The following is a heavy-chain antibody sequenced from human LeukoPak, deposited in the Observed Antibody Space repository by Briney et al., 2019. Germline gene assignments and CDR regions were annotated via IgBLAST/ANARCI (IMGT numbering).Heavy chain of an antibody. CDR2: LNPDGSDK. CDR3: ARDSWNLFDY. D-gene: IGHD1-7*01. J-gene: IGHJ4*02. Sequence: GGSLRLSCAASGFTFSDYWMSWVRQAPGKGPEWVANLNPDGSDKYYVDSVKGRFTISRDNAKSSLHLQLNSLRAEDTAVYYCARDSWNLFDYWGQGTLVTVSS. CDR1: GFTFSDYW. V-gene: IGHV3-7*01.